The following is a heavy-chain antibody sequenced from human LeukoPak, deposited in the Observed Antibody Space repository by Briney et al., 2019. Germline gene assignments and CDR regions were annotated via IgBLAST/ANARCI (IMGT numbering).Heavy chain of an antibody. CDR2: IKQHGSEK. Sequence: GGSLRLSCAASGFTFNYSWMSWVRQARGKGLEGVANIKQHGSEKHYVDSVKGRFTISRDNAKNSLYLQMNSLRAEDTAVYYCARVGIDYLASYHFDFWGQGTLVTVSS. J-gene: IGHJ4*02. V-gene: IGHV3-7*01. CDR1: GFTFNYSW. CDR3: ARVGIDYLASYHFDF. D-gene: IGHD2/OR15-2a*01.